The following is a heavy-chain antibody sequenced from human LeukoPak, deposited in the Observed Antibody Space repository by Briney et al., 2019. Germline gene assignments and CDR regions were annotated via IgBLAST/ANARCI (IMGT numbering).Heavy chain of an antibody. CDR2: INQDGSEK. V-gene: IGHV3-7*01. J-gene: IGHJ5*02. D-gene: IGHD2-2*01. Sequence: GGALRLSCAASGFTFSSYWMSWVRQAPGKGLEGVADINQDGSEKYYVDSVKGRFTISRDNAKNSLYLQMNSLRAEDTAVYYCARDDCSSISCYHNWFDPWGQGTLVTVSS. CDR1: GFTFSSYW. CDR3: ARDDCSSISCYHNWFDP.